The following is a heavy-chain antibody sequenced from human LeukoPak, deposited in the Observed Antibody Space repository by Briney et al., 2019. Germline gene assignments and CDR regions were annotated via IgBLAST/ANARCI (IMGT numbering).Heavy chain of an antibody. CDR3: ARDSYYYAFDI. CDR2: IKQDGSEK. J-gene: IGHJ3*02. Sequence: GGSLRLSCAASGFTFSSYWTSWVRQAPGKGLEWVANIKQDGSEKYYVDSVKGRFTISRDNAKNSLYLQMNSLRAEDTAVYYCARDSYYYAFDIWGQGTMVTVSS. D-gene: IGHD2/OR15-2a*01. CDR1: GFTFSSYW. V-gene: IGHV3-7*01.